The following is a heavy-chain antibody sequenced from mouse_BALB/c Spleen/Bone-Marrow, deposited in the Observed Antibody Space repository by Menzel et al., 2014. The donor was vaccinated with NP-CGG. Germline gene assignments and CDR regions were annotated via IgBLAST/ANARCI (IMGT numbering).Heavy chain of an antibody. J-gene: IGHJ2*01. Sequence: QVQLQQSGAELAKPGASVKMSCKASGYAFXSYWMHWVKQRPGQGLEWIGYINPSTGYTEYNQKFKDKATLTADKSSSTAHMQLSSLTSEDSAVYYCERSGDYGQSDYWGQGTTLTVSS. V-gene: IGHV1-7*01. CDR3: ERSGDYGQSDY. D-gene: IGHD2-4*01. CDR2: INPSTGYT. CDR1: GYAFXSYW.